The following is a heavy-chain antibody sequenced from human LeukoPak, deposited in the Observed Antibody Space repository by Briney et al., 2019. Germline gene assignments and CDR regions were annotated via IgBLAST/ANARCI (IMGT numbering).Heavy chain of an antibody. CDR3: ASTYYDFWSGYYKRGYFDY. CDR2: INPNSGGT. D-gene: IGHD3-3*01. Sequence: ASVKVSCKASGYTFTSYGISWVRQAPGQGLEWMGWINPNSGGTNYAQKFQGRVTMTRDTSISTAYMELSRLRSDDTAVYYCASTYYDFWSGYYKRGYFDYWGQGTLVTVSS. V-gene: IGHV1-2*02. CDR1: GYTFTSYG. J-gene: IGHJ4*02.